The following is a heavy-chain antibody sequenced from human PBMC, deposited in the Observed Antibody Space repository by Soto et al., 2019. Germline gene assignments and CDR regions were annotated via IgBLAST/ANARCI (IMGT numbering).Heavy chain of an antibody. V-gene: IGHV3-23*01. CDR1: GLTFSSYA. CDR3: AKGEVPATMRSPLNY. Sequence: EVQLLESGGGLVQPGRSLRLSCAASGLTFSSYAMTWVRQAPGKGLEWVSTISGSGGTTYYADSVKGQFTISRDNSKNTLYLQMNSLRAEDSALYYCAKGEVPATMRSPLNYWGQGTLVTVSS. D-gene: IGHD2-2*01. J-gene: IGHJ4*02. CDR2: ISGSGGTT.